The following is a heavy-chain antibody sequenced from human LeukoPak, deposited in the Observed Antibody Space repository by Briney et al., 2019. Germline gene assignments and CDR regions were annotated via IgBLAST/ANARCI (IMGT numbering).Heavy chain of an antibody. CDR3: SGGRAAPKWLHYYYYMDV. D-gene: IGHD5-24*01. J-gene: IGHJ6*03. Sequence: SETLSLTCAVYGGSFSGYYWSWIRQPPGKGLEWIGEINHSGSTNYNPSLKSRVTISVDTSKNQFSLKLSSVTAACTAVDYYSGGRAAPKWLHYYYYMDVWGKGTTVTVYS. CDR1: GGSFSGYY. V-gene: IGHV4-34*01. CDR2: INHSGST.